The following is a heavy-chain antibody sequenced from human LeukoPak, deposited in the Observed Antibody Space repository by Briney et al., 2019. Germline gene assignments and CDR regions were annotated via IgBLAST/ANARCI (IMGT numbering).Heavy chain of an antibody. CDR3: ARASSSWYDGLSYYYYYYMDV. D-gene: IGHD6-13*01. V-gene: IGHV1-8*01. CDR2: MNPNSGNT. CDR1: GYTFTSYD. Sequence: ASVKVSCKASGYTFTSYDINWVRQATGQGLEWMGWMNPNSGNTGYAQKFQGRVTMTRNTSISTAYMELSSLRSEDTAVYYCARASSSWYDGLSYYYYYYMDVWGKGTTVTISS. J-gene: IGHJ6*03.